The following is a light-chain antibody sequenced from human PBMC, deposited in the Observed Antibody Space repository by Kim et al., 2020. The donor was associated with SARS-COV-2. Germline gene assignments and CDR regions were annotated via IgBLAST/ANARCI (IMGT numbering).Light chain of an antibody. Sequence: GQSCAISCTGTRRNVGAYNYVSWYQKSQANAPKLMIYEVSKRPSGGSDRFSGSKSGNTASLTISGLQVEDEADYYCSSYTSSSTLVFGTGTKVTVL. CDR1: RRNVGAYNY. CDR3: SSYTSSSTLV. CDR2: EVS. J-gene: IGLJ1*01. V-gene: IGLV2-14*01.